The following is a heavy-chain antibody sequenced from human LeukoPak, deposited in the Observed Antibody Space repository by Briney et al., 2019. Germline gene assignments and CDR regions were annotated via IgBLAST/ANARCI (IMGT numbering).Heavy chain of an antibody. V-gene: IGHV3-7*01. Sequence: GGSLRLSCAASGFPFSSYWMSWVRQAPGKGLEWVANIKQDGSEKYYVDCVKGRFTISRDNSKNTLYLQMNSLRAEDTAVYYCAKDSPRVATIDYWGQGTLVTVSS. CDR2: IKQDGSEK. CDR1: GFPFSSYW. D-gene: IGHD5-12*01. CDR3: AKDSPRVATIDY. J-gene: IGHJ4*02.